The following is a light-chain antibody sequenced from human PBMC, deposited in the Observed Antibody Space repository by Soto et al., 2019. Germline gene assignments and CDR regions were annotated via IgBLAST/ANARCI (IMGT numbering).Light chain of an antibody. V-gene: IGKV1-9*01. CDR1: QRIIRH. CDR2: AAS. CDR3: PQFSDYPIT. Sequence: SPRSASFGARAPLPSPASQRIIRHLPWYPQHPGKAPKLLIYAASSWHSRVPSRFSGSGSGPEFTLTIISLQTEDFATYYCPQFSDYPITFGQGRLLE. J-gene: IGKJ5*01.